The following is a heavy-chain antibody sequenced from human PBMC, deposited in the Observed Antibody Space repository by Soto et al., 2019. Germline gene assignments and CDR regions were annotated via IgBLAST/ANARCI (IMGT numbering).Heavy chain of an antibody. CDR1: GFILSDYY. V-gene: IGHV3-11*01. D-gene: IGHD3-16*01. CDR2: IRVSVTRI. Sequence: QVQLVESGGGLVKPGGSLRLSCEASGFILSDYYMSWIRQAPGKGLDWVSYIRVSVTRIYYADSVKGRFTVSRDNAKSSVYLQVNSLRADDTAIYYCVRDGGPLSYYGLAVGGQGTTVTVSS. CDR3: VRDGGPLSYYGLAV. J-gene: IGHJ6*02.